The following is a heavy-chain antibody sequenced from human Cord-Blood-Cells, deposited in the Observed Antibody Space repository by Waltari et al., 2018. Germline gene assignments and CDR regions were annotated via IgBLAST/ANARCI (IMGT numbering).Heavy chain of an antibody. V-gene: IGHV4-34*01. J-gene: IGHJ4*02. CDR1: GGSFSGYY. D-gene: IGHD3-16*01. CDR3: ARGLMLKGGGIPY. CDR2: INHSGRT. Sequence: QVQLQQWGAGLLKPSETLSLTCAVYGGSFSGYYWSWIRQPPGKGLEWIGEINHSGRTNDNPSLKSRVTISVDTSKNQFSLKLSSVTAADTAVYYCARGLMLKGGGIPYWGQGTLVTVSS.